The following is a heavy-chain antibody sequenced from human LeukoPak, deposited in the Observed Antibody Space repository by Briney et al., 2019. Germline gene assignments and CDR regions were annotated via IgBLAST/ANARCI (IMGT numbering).Heavy chain of an antibody. J-gene: IGHJ4*02. Sequence: GGSLRLSCAASGFTFSDYYMSWIRQAPGKGLEWVSYISSSSYIYYADSVKGRFTISRDNAKNSLYLQMNSLRAEDTAVYYCARDRQWLARSYYFDYWGQGTLVTVSS. CDR1: GFTFSDYY. CDR2: ISSSSYI. D-gene: IGHD6-19*01. CDR3: ARDRQWLARSYYFDY. V-gene: IGHV3-11*06.